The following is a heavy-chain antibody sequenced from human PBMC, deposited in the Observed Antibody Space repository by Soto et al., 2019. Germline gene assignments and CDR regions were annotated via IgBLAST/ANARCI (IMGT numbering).Heavy chain of an antibody. CDR1: GFTFSSYA. V-gene: IGHV3-23*01. CDR3: ARRGSGSYYDY. CDR2: INGSGDST. D-gene: IGHD1-26*01. Sequence: EVQLLESGGGLVQPGGSLRLSCAASGFTFSSYAMRWVRQAPVKGLEWVSAINGSGDSTYYADSVKGRFTISRDNSKNTLYLQMNSLRAEDTAVYYCARRGSGSYYDYWGQGTLVTVSS. J-gene: IGHJ4*02.